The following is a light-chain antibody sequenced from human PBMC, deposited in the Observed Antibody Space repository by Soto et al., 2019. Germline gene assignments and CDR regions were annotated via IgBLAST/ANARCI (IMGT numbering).Light chain of an antibody. Sequence: DIQMTQSPSSLSASVGDRVTITCRASQTINNYLNWYQQKPGKGPKLLIYTASRLQSGVPSRFSGSGSGTQFTLTISSLQPEDFATYHCQQGDAFPRTFGQGTKVEIK. CDR3: QQGDAFPRT. CDR2: TAS. J-gene: IGKJ1*01. V-gene: IGKV1-39*01. CDR1: QTINNY.